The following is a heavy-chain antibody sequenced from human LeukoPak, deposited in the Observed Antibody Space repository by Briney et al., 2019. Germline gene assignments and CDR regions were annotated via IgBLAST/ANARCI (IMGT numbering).Heavy chain of an antibody. CDR1: GFTFSSYG. D-gene: IGHD1-26*01. V-gene: IGHV3-30*18. CDR2: ISYDGSNK. CDR3: AKPSLLIVGASFFDY. Sequence: PGGSLRLSCAASGFTFSSYGMHWVRQAPGKGLEWVAVISYDGSNKYYADSVKGRFTISRDNSKNTLYLQMNSLRAEDTAVYYCAKPSLLIVGASFFDYWGQGTLVTVSS. J-gene: IGHJ4*02.